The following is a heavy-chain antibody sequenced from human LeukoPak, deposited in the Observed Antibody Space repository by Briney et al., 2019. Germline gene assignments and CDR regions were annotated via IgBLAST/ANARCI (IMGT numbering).Heavy chain of an antibody. Sequence: PSETLSLTCTVSGGSISSSSYYWGWIRQPPGKGLEWIGSIYYSGSTYYNPSLKSRVTISVDTSKNQFSLKLSSVTAADTAVYYCARVHGDYEFDYWGQGTLVTVSS. D-gene: IGHD4-17*01. V-gene: IGHV4-39*07. CDR1: GGSISSSSYY. CDR2: IYYSGST. J-gene: IGHJ4*02. CDR3: ARVHGDYEFDY.